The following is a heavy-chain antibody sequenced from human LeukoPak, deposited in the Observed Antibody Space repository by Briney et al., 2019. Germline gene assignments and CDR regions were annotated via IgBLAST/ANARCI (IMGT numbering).Heavy chain of an antibody. Sequence: GGSLRLSCAASGFTFSSYAMSWVRQAPGKGLEWVSAISGSGGSTYYADSMKGRFTISRDNSKNTLYLQMNSLRAEDTAVYYCYYVWGSYRYPDPFDYWGQGTLVTVSS. CDR1: GFTFSSYA. CDR2: ISGSGGST. V-gene: IGHV3-23*01. CDR3: YYVWGSYRYPDPFDY. J-gene: IGHJ4*02. D-gene: IGHD3-16*02.